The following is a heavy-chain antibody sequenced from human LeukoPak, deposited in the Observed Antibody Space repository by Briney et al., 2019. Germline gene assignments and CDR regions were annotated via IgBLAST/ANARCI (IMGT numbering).Heavy chain of an antibody. CDR3: ARDGHRRYYYDSSGREHAFDI. V-gene: IGHV1-2*02. Sequence: ASVKVSCKASGYTFTGYYMHWVRQAPGQGLEWMGCINPNSGGTNYAQKFQGRVTMTRDTSISTAYMELSRLRSDDTAVYYCARDGHRRYYYDSSGREHAFDIWGQGTMVTVSS. J-gene: IGHJ3*02. D-gene: IGHD3-22*01. CDR2: INPNSGGT. CDR1: GYTFTGYY.